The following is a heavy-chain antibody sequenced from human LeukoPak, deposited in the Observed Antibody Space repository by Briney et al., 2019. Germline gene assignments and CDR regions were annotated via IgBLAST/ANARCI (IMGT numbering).Heavy chain of an antibody. CDR1: GGSISSYY. Sequence: PSETLSLTCTVSGGSISSYYWSWIRQHPGKGLEWIGYIYYSGSTYYNPSLKSRVTISVDTSKNQFSLKLSSVTAADTAVYYCARARGYSYGPDGGAHASEIDYWGQGTLVTVSS. CDR2: IYYSGST. CDR3: ARARGYSYGPDGGAHASEIDY. J-gene: IGHJ4*02. V-gene: IGHV4-59*06. D-gene: IGHD5-18*01.